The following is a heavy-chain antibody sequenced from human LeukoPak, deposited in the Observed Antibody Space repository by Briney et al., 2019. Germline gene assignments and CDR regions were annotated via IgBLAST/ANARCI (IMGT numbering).Heavy chain of an antibody. CDR2: IYYSGST. CDR3: ARYCSSTSCPRGVI. J-gene: IGHJ3*02. V-gene: IGHV4-59*12. D-gene: IGHD2-2*01. Sequence: SETLSLTCTVSGGSISSYSWSCIRQPPGKGLEWIGYIYYSGSTNYNPSLKSRVTISVDTSKNQFSLKLSSVTAADTAVYYCARYCSSTSCPRGVIWGQGTMVTVSS. CDR1: GGSISSYS.